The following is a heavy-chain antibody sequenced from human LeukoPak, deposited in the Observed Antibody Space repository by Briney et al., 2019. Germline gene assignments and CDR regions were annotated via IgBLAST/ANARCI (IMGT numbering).Heavy chain of an antibody. CDR2: IYTSGST. V-gene: IGHV4-4*07. D-gene: IGHD3-22*01. CDR1: GGSISSYY. Sequence: SETLSLTCTVSGGSISSYYWSWIRQPAGKGLEWIGRIYTSGSTTYNPSLKSRVTMSVDTSKNQFSLKLSSVTAADTAVYYCARESYYDSSGYYRTYQPWGQGTLVTVSS. CDR3: ARESYYDSSGYYRTYQP. J-gene: IGHJ5*02.